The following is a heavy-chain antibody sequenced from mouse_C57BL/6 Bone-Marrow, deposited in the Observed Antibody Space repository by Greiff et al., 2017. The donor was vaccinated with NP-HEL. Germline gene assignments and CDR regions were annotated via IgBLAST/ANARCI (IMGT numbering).Heavy chain of an antibody. CDR2: IYPRSGNT. CDR3: AREDYYAMDY. J-gene: IGHJ4*01. Sequence: VQLPQSGAALARPGASVQLSCTASGYPFTSYGIRWVTQSPGQGLEWIGEIYPRSGNTYYNEKFKGKATLTADKSSSTAYMELRSLTSEHSAVYCCAREDYYAMDYWGQGTAVTVSS. V-gene: IGHV1-81*01. CDR1: GYPFTSYG.